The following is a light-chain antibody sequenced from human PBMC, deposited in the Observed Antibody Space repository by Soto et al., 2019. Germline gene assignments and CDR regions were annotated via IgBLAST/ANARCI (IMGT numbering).Light chain of an antibody. CDR2: EVS. Sequence: QSVLTQPASVSGSPGQSITISCTGTSSDVGGYNYVSWYQQHPGKAPKLVIYEVSNRPSGFSDRFSASKSGNTASLTISGLQPEDEADYYCGSYRSSSTPYVFGTGTKLTVL. J-gene: IGLJ1*01. V-gene: IGLV2-14*01. CDR3: GSYRSSSTPYV. CDR1: SSDVGGYNY.